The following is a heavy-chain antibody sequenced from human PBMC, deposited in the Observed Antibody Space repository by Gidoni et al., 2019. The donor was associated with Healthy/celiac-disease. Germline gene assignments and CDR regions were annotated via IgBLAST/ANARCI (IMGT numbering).Heavy chain of an antibody. V-gene: IGHV3-33*01. D-gene: IGHD4-17*01. Sequence: QVQLVESGGGVVQPGRSLRLSCAASGFTFSSYGMHWVRQAPGKGLEWVAVIWYDGSNKYYADSVKGRFTISRDNSKNTLYLQMNSLRAEDTAVYYCARETYGDYVFWFDPWGQGTLVTVSS. CDR3: ARETYGDYVFWFDP. CDR1: GFTFSSYG. J-gene: IGHJ5*02. CDR2: IWYDGSNK.